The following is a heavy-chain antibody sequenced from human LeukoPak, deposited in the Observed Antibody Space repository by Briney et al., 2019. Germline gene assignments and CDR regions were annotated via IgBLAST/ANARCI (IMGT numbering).Heavy chain of an antibody. CDR3: ARDSSSTGSALHDY. Sequence: ASVQVSCKASGGTFSSYAIRWVRQAPGQGLEWMGRIIPILGIANYAQKFQGRVTITADKSTSTAYVELSSLRSEDTAVYYCARDSSSTGSALHDYWGQGTLVTVSS. D-gene: IGHD6-6*01. CDR1: GGTFSSYA. V-gene: IGHV1-69*04. J-gene: IGHJ4*02. CDR2: IIPILGIA.